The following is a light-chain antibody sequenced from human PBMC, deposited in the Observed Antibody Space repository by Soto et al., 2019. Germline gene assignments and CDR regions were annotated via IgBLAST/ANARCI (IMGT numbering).Light chain of an antibody. CDR3: QPYKNRPHT. V-gene: IGKV3-15*01. J-gene: IGKJ4*01. CDR2: DTS. Sequence: TKWSGTVSLSPGERATLSCRASQSVSSSYLAWYQQKPGQTPRLLIYDTSTRATGVPTRFSGSRSGAEFTLTINSLQSEDFAVYYCQPYKNRPHTFGGGTKVDI. CDR1: QSVSSSY.